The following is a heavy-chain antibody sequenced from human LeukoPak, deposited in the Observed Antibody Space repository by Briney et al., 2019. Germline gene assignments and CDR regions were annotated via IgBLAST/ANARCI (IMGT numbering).Heavy chain of an antibody. CDR2: ISYDGSNK. D-gene: IGHD4-17*01. V-gene: IGHV3-30*04. CDR1: GFTFSSYA. CDR3: ARVSDYGDYVGYFDY. J-gene: IGHJ4*02. Sequence: GGSLRLFCAASGFTFSSYAMHWVRQGPGKGLEGVAVISYDGSNKYYADSVKGRFTISRDNSKNTLYLQMNSLRAEDTAVYYCARVSDYGDYVGYFDYWGQGTLVTVSS.